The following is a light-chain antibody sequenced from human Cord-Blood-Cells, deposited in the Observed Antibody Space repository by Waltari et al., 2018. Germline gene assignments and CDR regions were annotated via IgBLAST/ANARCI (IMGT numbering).Light chain of an antibody. CDR1: QSISSW. Sequence: IQMTQSPSTLSASVGARVPITCRASQSISSWLAWYQQKPGKAPKLLIYDASSLESGVPSRFSGSGSGTEFTLTISSLQPDDFATYYCQQYNSYWTFGQGTKVEIK. CDR3: QQYNSYWT. V-gene: IGKV1-5*01. CDR2: DAS. J-gene: IGKJ1*01.